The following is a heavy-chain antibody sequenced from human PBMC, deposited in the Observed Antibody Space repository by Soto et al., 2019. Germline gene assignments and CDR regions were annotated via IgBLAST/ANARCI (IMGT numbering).Heavy chain of an antibody. CDR1: GFTVSSNY. D-gene: IGHD3-10*01. CDR2: IYSGGST. CDR3: ARHITMDPLLVY. V-gene: IGHV3-53*01. Sequence: EVQLVESGGGLIQPGGSLRLSCAVSGFTVSSNYMSWVRQAPGKGLEWVSVIYSGGSTYYADSVKGRFTISRDNSKSTLYLQMNRLRAEDTAVYYCARHITMDPLLVYWGQGTLVTVSS. J-gene: IGHJ4*02.